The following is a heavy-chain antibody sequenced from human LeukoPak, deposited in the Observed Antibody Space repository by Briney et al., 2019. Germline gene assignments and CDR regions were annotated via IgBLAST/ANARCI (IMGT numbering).Heavy chain of an antibody. D-gene: IGHD5-24*01. Sequence: GGSLRLSCAASGFIFHSYWMSWVRQAPGKGLEWVANIKQEGSEKFYVDSVKGRFTISRDNAKNSLYLQMNSLRAEDTGIYYCARENRDGYNPYNWFDPWGQGTLVTVSS. CDR3: ARENRDGYNPYNWFDP. V-gene: IGHV3-7*01. CDR1: GFIFHSYW. CDR2: IKQEGSEK. J-gene: IGHJ5*02.